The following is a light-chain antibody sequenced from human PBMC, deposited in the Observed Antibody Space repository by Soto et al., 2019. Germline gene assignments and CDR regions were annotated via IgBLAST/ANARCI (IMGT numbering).Light chain of an antibody. V-gene: IGLV1-47*01. J-gene: IGLJ3*02. Sequence: QAVVTQPPSASGTPGQRVTISCSGSSSNIGSNYVYWYQQLPGTAPKRLIYRNNQRPSGVPDRFSGSKSGTSASLAISGLRSEDEADYYCAAWDDSLSGWVFGGGTKLTVL. CDR3: AAWDDSLSGWV. CDR1: SSNIGSNY. CDR2: RNN.